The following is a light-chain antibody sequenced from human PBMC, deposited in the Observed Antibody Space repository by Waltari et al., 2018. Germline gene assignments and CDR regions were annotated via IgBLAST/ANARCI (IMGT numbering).Light chain of an antibody. J-gene: IGKJ2*01. CDR2: LGS. CDR3: IQTLQSPYA. Sequence: DIVMTQSPLSLPVTPGAPASISCRSSQSLLHSNGYNYLDWYLQKPGPPPQLLIYLGSSRASGVPDRFSGSESGTDFTLKISRVEAEDVGIYYCIQTLQSPYAFSQGTKLEI. V-gene: IGKV2-28*01. CDR1: QSLLHSNGYNY.